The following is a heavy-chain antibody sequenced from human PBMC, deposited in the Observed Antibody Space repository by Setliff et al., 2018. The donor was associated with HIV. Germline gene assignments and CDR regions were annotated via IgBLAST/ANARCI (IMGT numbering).Heavy chain of an antibody. CDR1: DYTFTTYW. V-gene: IGHV5-51*01. CDR2: IYPDDSDI. Sequence: GESLKISCKALDYTFTTYWIAWVRQMPGEGLEWMGIIYPDDSDIRYNPSFQNQITISADKPVATAYLQLNNLKASDTATYYCARRDGRSMNAFQIWGPGTMVTVSS. CDR3: ARRDGRSMNAFQI. D-gene: IGHD2-21*01. J-gene: IGHJ3*01.